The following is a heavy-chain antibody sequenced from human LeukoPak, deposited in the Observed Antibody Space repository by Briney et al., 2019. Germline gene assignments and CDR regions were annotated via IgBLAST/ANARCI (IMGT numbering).Heavy chain of an antibody. CDR3: ARDLEAATPYYYGKDV. D-gene: IGHD5-24*01. J-gene: IGHJ6*02. CDR1: GGSISSYY. CDR2: IYYSGST. Sequence: SSETLSLTCTVSGGSISSYYWSWIRQPPGKGLEWIGYIYYSGSTNYNPSLKSRVTISVDTSKNQFSLKLSSVTAADTAVYYCARDLEAATPYYYGKDVWGQGTTVTVSS. V-gene: IGHV4-59*01.